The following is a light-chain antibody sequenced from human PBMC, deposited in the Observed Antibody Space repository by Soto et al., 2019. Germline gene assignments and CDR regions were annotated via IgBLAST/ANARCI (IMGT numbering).Light chain of an antibody. CDR3: QQRSNWPPIT. Sequence: EIVMTQSPATLSVSPGERATLSCRASQSVRNNLAWYQQKPGQAPSLLIYGASTRATGIPARFSGSGSGTEFILTISSLQSEDFAFYYCQQRSNWPPITFGQGTRLEIK. J-gene: IGKJ5*01. CDR1: QSVRNN. V-gene: IGKV3-15*01. CDR2: GAS.